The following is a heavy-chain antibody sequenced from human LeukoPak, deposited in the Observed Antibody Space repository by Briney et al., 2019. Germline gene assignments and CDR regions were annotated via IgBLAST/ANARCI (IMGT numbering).Heavy chain of an antibody. J-gene: IGHJ5*02. D-gene: IGHD3-22*01. CDR2: IIPIFGTA. CDR3: ARDYYYDSSGWNDP. V-gene: IGHV1-69*13. CDR1: GYTFTGYY. Sequence: GASVKVSCKASGYTFTGYYMHWVRQAPGQGLEWMGGIIPIFGTANYAQKFQGRVTITADESTSTAYMELSSLRSEDTAVYYCARDYYYDSSGWNDPWGQGTLVTVSS.